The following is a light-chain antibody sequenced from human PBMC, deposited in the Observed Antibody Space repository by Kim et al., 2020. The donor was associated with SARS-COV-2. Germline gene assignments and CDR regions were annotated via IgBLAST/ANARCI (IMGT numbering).Light chain of an antibody. CDR1: QSVSSSY. CDR2: GAS. Sequence: PGERATLSCRASQSVSSSYLAWYQQKPGQAPRLLIYGASSRATGIPDRFSGSGSGTDFTLTISRLEPEDFAVYYCQQYGSSPRTFGQGTKVDIK. J-gene: IGKJ1*01. CDR3: QQYGSSPRT. V-gene: IGKV3-20*01.